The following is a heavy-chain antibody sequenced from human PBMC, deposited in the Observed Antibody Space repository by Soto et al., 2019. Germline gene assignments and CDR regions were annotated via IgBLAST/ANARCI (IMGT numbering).Heavy chain of an antibody. Sequence: ASVKVSCKASGYTFTSYDINWVRQATGQGLEWMGWMNPNSGNTGYAQKFQGRVTMTRNTSISTAYMELSSLRSEDTAVYYCARGITFFGVVMDYYMDVWGKGTTVTVSS. D-gene: IGHD3-3*01. CDR1: GYTFTSYD. CDR2: MNPNSGNT. J-gene: IGHJ6*03. V-gene: IGHV1-8*01. CDR3: ARGITFFGVVMDYYMDV.